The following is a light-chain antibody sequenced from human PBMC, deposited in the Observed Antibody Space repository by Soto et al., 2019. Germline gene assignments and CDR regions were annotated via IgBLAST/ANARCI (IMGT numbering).Light chain of an antibody. CDR1: QAVGSN. Sequence: IVLTQSPATLSVSPGERATLSCRASQAVGSNLAWYQQRPGQAPRLLIYDASTRPTGIPHRFSGGGSGTDVTLTFSSLQSDDFAVYYCQHFNKWPHMPAFGGGTKLAIK. CDR3: QHFNKWPHMPA. CDR2: DAS. V-gene: IGKV3-15*01. J-gene: IGKJ4*01.